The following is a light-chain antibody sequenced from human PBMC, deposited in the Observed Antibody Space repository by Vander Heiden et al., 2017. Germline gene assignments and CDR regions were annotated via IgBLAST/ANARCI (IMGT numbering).Light chain of an antibody. V-gene: IGLV2-11*01. J-gene: IGLJ1*01. CDR3: CSYAGSDVYV. CDR1: SSDGGVYNY. Sequence: QSALTQPRSVSGSPGPSVTISCTVTSSDGGVYNYVSWYQQHPGKAPKLMIYDAAQRPSGVPDRFSGYKSGNTASLTISGPQDEDEADYYCCSYAGSDVYVFGTGTTVTVL. CDR2: DAA.